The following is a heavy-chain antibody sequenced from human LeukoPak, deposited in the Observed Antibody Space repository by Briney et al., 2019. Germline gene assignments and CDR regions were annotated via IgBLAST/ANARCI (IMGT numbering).Heavy chain of an antibody. CDR3: ARQRSTAYYDSSGLPYDAFDI. CDR2: IYPDDSDT. V-gene: IGHV5-51*01. CDR1: GYSFTTYW. D-gene: IGHD3-22*01. Sequence: GESLKISCKGSGYSFTTYWIGWVRQMPGKGLEWMGIIYPDDSDTRYSPSFQGQVTLSADKSISTAYLQWSSLKASDTAMYYCARQRSTAYYDSSGLPYDAFDIWGQGTMVNVSS. J-gene: IGHJ3*02.